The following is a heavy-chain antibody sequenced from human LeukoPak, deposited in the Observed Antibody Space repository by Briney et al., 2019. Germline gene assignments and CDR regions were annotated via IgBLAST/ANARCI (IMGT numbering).Heavy chain of an antibody. CDR2: ISSSSSYT. J-gene: IGHJ4*02. CDR3: ARVRQGGDDY. V-gene: IGHV3-11*05. CDR1: GFTFSDYY. Sequence: PGGSLRLSCAASGFTFSDYYMSWIRQAPGKGLEWVSYISSSSSYTNYAVSVKGRFTISRDNAKNSLYLQMNSLRAEDTAVYYCARVRQGGDDYWGQGTLVTVSS.